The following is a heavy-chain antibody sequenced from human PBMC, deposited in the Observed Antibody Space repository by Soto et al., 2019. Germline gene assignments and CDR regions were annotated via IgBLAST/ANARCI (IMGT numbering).Heavy chain of an antibody. J-gene: IGHJ4*02. CDR3: AIFRTVTTPFDY. V-gene: IGHV3-9*01. CDR2: ITWNSGNR. CDR1: GFRFSDYA. Sequence: DVQLVESGGDLVQPGRSLRLSCAASGFRFSDYAIHWVRQAPGKGLEWVSGITWNSGNRGYADSVKGRFTISRDNAKNSLYLQMNSLRPEDTALYYCAIFRTVTTPFDYWGQGTLVTVSS. D-gene: IGHD4-17*01.